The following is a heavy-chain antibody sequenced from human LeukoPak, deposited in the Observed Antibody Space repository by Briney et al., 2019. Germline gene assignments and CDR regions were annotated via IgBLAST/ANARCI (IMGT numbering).Heavy chain of an antibody. CDR2: IYTSGST. V-gene: IGHV4-4*07. J-gene: IGHJ6*03. CDR1: GASINSYY. D-gene: IGHD3-10*01. Sequence: TSETLSLTCIVSGASINSYYWSWIRQPAGKGLEWIGRIYTSGSTNYSPSLKSRVTMSLDTSKNQFSLKLTSVTAADTAVYYCARDLGGSPIRGRTSDDRLDYFYYMDVWGKGTTVTISS. CDR3: ARDLGGSPIRGRTSDDRLDYFYYMDV.